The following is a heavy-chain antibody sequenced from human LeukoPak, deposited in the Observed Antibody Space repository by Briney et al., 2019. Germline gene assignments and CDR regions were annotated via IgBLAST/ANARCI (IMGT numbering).Heavy chain of an antibody. CDR3: ARISMITFGGVIVT. CDR2: IYHSGST. D-gene: IGHD3-16*02. CDR1: GGSISSSNW. V-gene: IGHV4-4*02. J-gene: IGHJ5*02. Sequence: YPSETLSLTCAVSGGSISSSNWWSWIRQPPGKGLEWIGEIYHSGSTYYNPSLKSRVTISVDTSKNQFSLKLSSVTAADTAVYYCARISMITFGGVIVTWGQGTLVTVSS.